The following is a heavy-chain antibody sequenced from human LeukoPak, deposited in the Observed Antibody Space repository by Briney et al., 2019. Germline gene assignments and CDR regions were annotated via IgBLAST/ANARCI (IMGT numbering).Heavy chain of an antibody. CDR2: VYHSGST. V-gene: IGHV4-38-2*02. CDR1: GSSISDNYY. Sequence: PSETLSLTCTIFGSSISDNYYWGWIRRPPGKGLEWIGSVYHSGSTYYNPSLKSRVTLSVDTSNNHFSLKLRSVTAADTAVYYCARHNYYHFWSTLNWFDPWGQGTQVTVSS. CDR3: ARHNYYHFWSTLNWFDP. D-gene: IGHD3-3*01. J-gene: IGHJ5*02.